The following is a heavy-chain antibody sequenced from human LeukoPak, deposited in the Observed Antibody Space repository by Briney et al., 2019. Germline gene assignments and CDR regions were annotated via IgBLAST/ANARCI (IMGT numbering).Heavy chain of an antibody. CDR1: GYTFTSYD. D-gene: IGHD3-9*01. V-gene: IGHV1-8*01. Sequence: ASVKVSCKASGYTFTSYDIHWVRQATGQGLEWMGWMNPNSGNTGYAQKFQGRITMTRNTSISTAYMELSSLRSEDTAVYYCARANHYDILTGYLYYYYGMDVWGQGTTVTVSS. CDR2: MNPNSGNT. J-gene: IGHJ6*02. CDR3: ARANHYDILTGYLYYYYGMDV.